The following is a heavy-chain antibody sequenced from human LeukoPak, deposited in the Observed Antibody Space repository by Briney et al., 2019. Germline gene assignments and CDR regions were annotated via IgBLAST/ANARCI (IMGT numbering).Heavy chain of an antibody. CDR1: GFTLSTID. D-gene: IGHD2-2*01. Sequence: AGSLRLSCAASGFTLSTIDMNWVRQPPGQGLEWVSSISTSSRYIYYRDSVKGRFTISRDDAKNSLYLQMNSLRVEDTAVYYCARADCSGSTCYLRRSWFDPWGQGTLVTVSS. V-gene: IGHV3-21*01. CDR2: ISTSSRYI. J-gene: IGHJ5*02. CDR3: ARADCSGSTCYLRRSWFDP.